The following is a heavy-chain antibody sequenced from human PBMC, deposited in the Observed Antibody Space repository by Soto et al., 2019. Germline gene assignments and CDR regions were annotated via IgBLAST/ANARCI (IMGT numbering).Heavy chain of an antibody. CDR2: INHSGST. Sequence: TSETLSLTCAVYGGSFSGYYWSWIRQPPGKGLEWIGEINHSGSTNYNPSLKSRVTISVDTSKNQFSLKLSSVTAADTAVYYCATDILTGYYDGMDVWGQGTTVTVSS. D-gene: IGHD3-9*01. CDR3: ATDILTGYYDGMDV. J-gene: IGHJ6*02. V-gene: IGHV4-34*01. CDR1: GGSFSGYY.